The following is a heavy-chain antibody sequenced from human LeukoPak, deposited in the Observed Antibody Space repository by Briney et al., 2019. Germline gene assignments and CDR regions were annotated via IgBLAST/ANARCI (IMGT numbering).Heavy chain of an antibody. CDR1: GFTFNIYA. CDR3: AAQWLVSG. D-gene: IGHD6-19*01. V-gene: IGHV3-23*01. CDR2: ISGSGGTT. J-gene: IGHJ4*02. Sequence: PGGSLRLSCAASGFTFNIYAMNWVRQAPGKGLEWVSGISGSGGTTYYADSVEGRFTISRDNSKNTLYLQMNSLTADDTAVYYCAAQWLVSGGGQGTLVTVSS.